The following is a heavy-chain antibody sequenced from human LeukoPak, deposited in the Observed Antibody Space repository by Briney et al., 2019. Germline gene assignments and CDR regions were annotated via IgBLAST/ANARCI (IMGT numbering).Heavy chain of an antibody. Sequence: VKPSETLSPTCTVSGGSVSSGSYYWSWIRQPPGKGLEWIGYIYYSGSTNYNPSLKSRVTISVDTSKNQFSLKLSSVTAADTAVYHCAREAMYSYGNNFDYWGQGTLVTVSS. CDR3: AREAMYSYGNNFDY. CDR1: GGSVSSGSYY. V-gene: IGHV4-61*01. CDR2: IYYSGST. D-gene: IGHD5-18*01. J-gene: IGHJ4*02.